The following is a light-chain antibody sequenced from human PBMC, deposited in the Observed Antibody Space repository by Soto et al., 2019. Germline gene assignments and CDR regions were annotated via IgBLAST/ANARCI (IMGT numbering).Light chain of an antibody. J-gene: IGKJ1*01. CDR1: QNISNR. V-gene: IGKV1-5*03. Sequence: DIQMTQSPSTLSASAGDIVMISFSASQNISNRLACYQQRPGKAPKLLIYWASTLESGVPSRFSGSGSGTEFTLSISSLQPDDFATYYCQHFYSYSPWTFGQGTKVDIK. CDR2: WAS. CDR3: QHFYSYSPWT.